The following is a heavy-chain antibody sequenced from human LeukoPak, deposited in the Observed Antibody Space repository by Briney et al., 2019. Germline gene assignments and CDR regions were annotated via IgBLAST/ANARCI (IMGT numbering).Heavy chain of an antibody. V-gene: IGHV4-34*01. J-gene: IGHJ6*03. CDR3: ARGYCSGGSCWGFDYYYYYMDV. CDR1: GGSFSGYY. Sequence: PSETLSLTCAVYGGSFSGYYWSWIRQPPGKGLEWIGEINHSGSTNYNPSLKSRVTISVDTSKNQFSLKLSSVTAADTAVYYCARGYCSGGSCWGFDYYYYYMDVWGKGTTVTVSS. CDR2: INHSGST. D-gene: IGHD2-15*01.